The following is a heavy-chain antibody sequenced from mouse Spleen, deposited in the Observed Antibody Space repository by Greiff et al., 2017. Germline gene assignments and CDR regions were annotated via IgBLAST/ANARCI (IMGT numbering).Heavy chain of an antibody. J-gene: IGHJ1*01. D-gene: IGHD2-3*01. V-gene: IGHV3-3*01. CDR1: GFSINSDCL. CDR2: TFYSGIT. Sequence: VQLKESGPSLVRPSQTLSLTCTVTGFSINSDCLWFWIRQLPGNKLEYIGYTFYSGITYYNPSLESRTTITRDTSKNQFSLKLSSVTTEDTATVYCAGNIGYDGYFGYFDVWGAGTTVTVSS. CDR3: AGNIGYDGYFGYFDV.